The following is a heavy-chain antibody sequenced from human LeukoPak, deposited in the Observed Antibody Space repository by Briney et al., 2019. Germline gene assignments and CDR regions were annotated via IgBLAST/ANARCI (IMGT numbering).Heavy chain of an antibody. V-gene: IGHV3-23*01. Sequence: PGGPLRLSCAASGFTFSSHAMSWVRQAPGKGLEWVSAMSNDGRYYAASVRGRFTISRDTSRSTLYLQMNSLRAEDAAVYYCAKAPVTSCRGAFCYPFDYWGQGTLVTVSS. CDR1: GFTFSSHA. CDR2: MSNDGR. CDR3: AKAPVTSCRGAFCYPFDY. D-gene: IGHD2-15*01. J-gene: IGHJ4*02.